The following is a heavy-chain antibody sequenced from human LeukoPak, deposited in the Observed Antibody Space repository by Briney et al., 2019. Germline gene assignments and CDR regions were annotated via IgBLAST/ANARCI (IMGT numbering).Heavy chain of an antibody. J-gene: IGHJ3*02. CDR2: INPSGDPT. CDR3: ARCLGFLIGSTWYPDAFDI. V-gene: IGHV1-46*01. Sequence: ASVKVSCKASGYTFTSYYMHWVRQAPGQGLEWVGIINPSGDPTTYAQKFQGRVTMTSDMSTSTVYMELSSLRSEDTAVYYCARCLGFLIGSTWYPDAFDIWGQGTMVTVSS. CDR1: GYTFTSYY. D-gene: IGHD6-13*01.